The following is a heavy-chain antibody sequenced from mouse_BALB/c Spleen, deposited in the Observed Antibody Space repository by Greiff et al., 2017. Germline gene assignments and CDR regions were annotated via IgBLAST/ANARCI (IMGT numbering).Heavy chain of an antibody. D-gene: IGHD1-1*01. CDR2: ISSGSSTI. CDR3: ARSDCYGSSQAWFAY. V-gene: IGHV5-17*02. Sequence: EVMLVESGGGLVQPGGSRKLSCAASGFTFSSFGMHWVRQAPEKGLEWVAYISSGSSTIYYADTVKGRFTISRDNPKNTLFLQMTSLRSEDTAMYYCARSDCYGSSQAWFAYWGQGTLVTVSA. J-gene: IGHJ3*01. CDR1: GFTFSSFG.